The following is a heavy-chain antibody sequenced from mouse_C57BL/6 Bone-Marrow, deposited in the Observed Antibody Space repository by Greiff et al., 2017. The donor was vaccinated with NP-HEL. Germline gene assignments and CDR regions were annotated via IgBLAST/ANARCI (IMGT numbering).Heavy chain of an antibody. CDR3: AREDDGYYSAY. CDR1: GYAFSSSW. V-gene: IGHV1-82*01. Sequence: QVQLQQSGPELVKPGASVKISCKASGYAFSSSWMNWVKQRPGKGLEWIGRIYPGDGDTNYNGKFKGKATLTADKSSSTAYMQLSSLTSEDSAVYFCAREDDGYYSAYWGQGTLVTVSA. J-gene: IGHJ3*01. D-gene: IGHD2-3*01. CDR2: IYPGDGDT.